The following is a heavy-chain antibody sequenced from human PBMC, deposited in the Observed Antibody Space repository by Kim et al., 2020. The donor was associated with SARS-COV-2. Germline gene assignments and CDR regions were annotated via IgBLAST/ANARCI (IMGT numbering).Heavy chain of an antibody. CDR2: ISSSGSTI. J-gene: IGHJ6*02. D-gene: IGHD3-10*01. CDR1: GFTFSSYE. CDR3: ARDRQYYYMSWGYYYGMDV. V-gene: IGHV3-48*03. Sequence: GGSLRLSCAASGFTFSSYEMNWVRQAPGKGLEWVSYISSSGSTIYYADSVKGRFTISRDNAKNSLYLQMNSLRAEDTAVYYCARDRQYYYMSWGYYYGMDVWGQGTTVTVSS.